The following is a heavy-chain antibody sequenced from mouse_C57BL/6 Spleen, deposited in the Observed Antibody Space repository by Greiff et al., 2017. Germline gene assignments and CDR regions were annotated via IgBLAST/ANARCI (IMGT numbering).Heavy chain of an antibody. J-gene: IGHJ3*01. CDR2: IRLKSDNYAT. V-gene: IGHV6-3*01. D-gene: IGHD2-4*01. CDR3: RYDYSFAY. Sequence: EVQGVESGGGLVQPGGSMKLSCVASGFTFSNYWMNWVRQSPEKGLEWVAQIRLKSDNYATQYAESVKGRFTISRDDSKSSVYLQMNNLRAEDTGIYYCRYDYSFAYWGQGTLVTVSA. CDR1: GFTFSNYW.